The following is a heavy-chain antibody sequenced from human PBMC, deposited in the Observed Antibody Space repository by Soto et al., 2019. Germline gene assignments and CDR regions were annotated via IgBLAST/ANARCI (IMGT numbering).Heavy chain of an antibody. D-gene: IGHD3-10*01. CDR1: GFTFSSYA. CDR2: ISGSGGST. V-gene: IGHV3-23*01. Sequence: GGSLRLSCAASGFTFSSYAMSWVRQAPGKGLEWVSAISGSGGSTYYADSVKGRFTISRDNAKNSLYLQMNSLRAEDTAVYYCARVYYYGSGSYYYYYYYMDVWGKGTTVTVSS. CDR3: ARVYYYGSGSYYYYYYYMDV. J-gene: IGHJ6*03.